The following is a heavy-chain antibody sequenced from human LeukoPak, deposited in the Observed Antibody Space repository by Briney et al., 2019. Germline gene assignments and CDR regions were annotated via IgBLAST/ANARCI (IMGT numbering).Heavy chain of an antibody. Sequence: GGSLRLSCATSGFTFTTYAMQWVHQAPGKGLEWVAVISSDGNKKNYADSVKGRFTISRDNAKNSLYLQMSSLRAEDTAVYYCARDLEDYNNYGEMGFWGQGTLVTVSS. J-gene: IGHJ4*02. CDR3: ARDLEDYNNYGEMGF. D-gene: IGHD4-11*01. CDR2: ISSDGNKK. V-gene: IGHV3-30-3*01. CDR1: GFTFTTYA.